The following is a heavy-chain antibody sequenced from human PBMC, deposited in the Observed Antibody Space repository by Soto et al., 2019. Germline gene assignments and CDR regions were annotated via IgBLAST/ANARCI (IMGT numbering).Heavy chain of an antibody. Sequence: GGSLRLSCAASGFIFRTYGMHWVRQAPGKGLEWVALILNDGSSEYYADSVKGRFTISRDNSKNMLYLQMNSLRVEDTAMYYCVNGRYSSPPGMDVWGQGTTVTVSS. CDR2: ILNDGSSE. CDR1: GFIFRTYG. J-gene: IGHJ6*02. CDR3: VNGRYSSPPGMDV. D-gene: IGHD2-15*01. V-gene: IGHV3-30*18.